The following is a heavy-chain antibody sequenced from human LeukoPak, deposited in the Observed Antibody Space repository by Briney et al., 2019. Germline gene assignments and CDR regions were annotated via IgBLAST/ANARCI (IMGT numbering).Heavy chain of an antibody. V-gene: IGHV3-64*04. D-gene: IGHD1-1*01. CDR2: ISSNGGST. Sequence: GGSLRLSCSASGFTFSNYAMHWVRQAPGKGLEYVSAISSNGGSTYYADSVKGRFTISRDNSKNTLYLQMNSLGADDTAVYYCAKGNWRYFDYWGQGTLVTVSS. J-gene: IGHJ4*02. CDR1: GFTFSNYA. CDR3: AKGNWRYFDY.